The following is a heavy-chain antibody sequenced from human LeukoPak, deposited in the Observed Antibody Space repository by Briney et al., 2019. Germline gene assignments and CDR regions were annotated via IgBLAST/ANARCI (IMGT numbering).Heavy chain of an antibody. D-gene: IGHD3-22*01. V-gene: IGHV3-23*01. J-gene: IGHJ4*02. Sequence: PGGSLRLSCAASGFTFSSFGMSWVRQAPGKGLEWVSAISGSGGSTYYADSVKGRFTISRDNAKNSLYLQMNSLRAEDTAVYYCARDLSDSSGYYFDYWGQGTLVTVSS. CDR2: ISGSGGST. CDR3: ARDLSDSSGYYFDY. CDR1: GFTFSSFG.